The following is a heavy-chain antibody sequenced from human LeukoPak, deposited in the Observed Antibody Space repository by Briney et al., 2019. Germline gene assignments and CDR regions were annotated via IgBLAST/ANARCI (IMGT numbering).Heavy chain of an antibody. D-gene: IGHD3-10*01. Sequence: PGGSLRLSCAASGFTFSDHYMDLVRQAPGKGLEWVGRTRNKANSYTTEYAASVKGRFTISRDDSKNSLYLQMNGLKTEDTAVYYCARDRGAYYFDYWGQGTLVTVSS. CDR1: GFTFSDHY. J-gene: IGHJ4*02. V-gene: IGHV3-72*01. CDR2: TRNKANSYTT. CDR3: ARDRGAYYFDY.